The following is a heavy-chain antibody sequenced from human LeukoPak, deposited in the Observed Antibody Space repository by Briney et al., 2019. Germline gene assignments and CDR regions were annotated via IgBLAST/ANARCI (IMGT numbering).Heavy chain of an antibody. V-gene: IGHV4-59*01. CDR2: IYYSGST. CDR1: GGSISSYY. Sequence: SETLSLTCTVSGGSISSYYWSWIRQPPGKGLEWIGYIYYSGSTNYNPSLKSRVTISVDTSKNQFSLKLSSVTAADTAVYYCTRGHIHRGYGTDVWGQGTTVTVSS. CDR3: TRGHIHRGYGTDV. J-gene: IGHJ6*02. D-gene: IGHD2-2*02.